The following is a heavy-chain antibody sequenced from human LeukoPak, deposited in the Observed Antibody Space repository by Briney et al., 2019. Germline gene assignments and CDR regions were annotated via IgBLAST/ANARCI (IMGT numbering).Heavy chain of an antibody. Sequence: PGGSLRLSCAVSGFTFSNTWMNWVRQAPGKGLEWVGRIKRIIDGGTTDYAAPVKGGFTVSRDDSINTLYLQMSSLKTEDTAVYYCAAQGGSGDLRYWGQGTLVTVSS. J-gene: IGHJ4*02. CDR3: AAQGGSGDLRY. V-gene: IGHV3-15*01. CDR2: IKRIIDGGTT. CDR1: GFTFSNTW. D-gene: IGHD4-17*01.